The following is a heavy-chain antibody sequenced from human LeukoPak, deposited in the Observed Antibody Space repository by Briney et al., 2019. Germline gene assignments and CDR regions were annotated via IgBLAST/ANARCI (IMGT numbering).Heavy chain of an antibody. J-gene: IGHJ4*02. V-gene: IGHV3-23*01. CDR1: GFIFSSYA. D-gene: IGHD4-17*01. CDR3: AKPPTAVTTRGFDY. Sequence: GGSLRLSCAASGFIFSSYAMSWVRQAPGKWLQWLSAICDNGGCTYYADSVKGRFTISTDNSKNTLYLQMSGLRAEDTAIYYCAKPPTAVTTRGFDYWGQGTLVTVSP. CDR2: ICDNGGCT.